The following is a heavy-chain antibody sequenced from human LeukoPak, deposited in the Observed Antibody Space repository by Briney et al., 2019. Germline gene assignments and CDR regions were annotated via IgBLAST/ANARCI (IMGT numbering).Heavy chain of an antibody. CDR1: GGSISSGDYY. V-gene: IGHV4-31*03. CDR3: ARSGRYYGSGSYPYYYYYGMDV. Sequence: PSETLSLTCTVSGGSISSGDYYWSWIRQHPGKGLEWIGYIYYSGSTYYNPSLKSRVTISVDTSKNQFSLKLSSVTAADTAVYYCARSGRYYGSGSYPYYYYYGMDVWGKGTTVTVSS. D-gene: IGHD3-10*01. CDR2: IYYSGST. J-gene: IGHJ6*04.